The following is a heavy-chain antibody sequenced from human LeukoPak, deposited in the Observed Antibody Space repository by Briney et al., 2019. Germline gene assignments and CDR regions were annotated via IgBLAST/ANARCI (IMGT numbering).Heavy chain of an antibody. CDR3: ARRDTSGYYFY. CDR2: LYTSGST. CDR1: GGSISSYY. J-gene: IGHJ4*02. Sequence: PSETLSLTCTVSGGSISSYYWNWIRQPAGKGLQWIGRLYTSGSTNYNPSLKSRVTISVDTSKNQFSLKLSSVTAADTAVYYCARRDTSGYYFYWGQGTLVTVSS. D-gene: IGHD3-22*01. V-gene: IGHV4-4*07.